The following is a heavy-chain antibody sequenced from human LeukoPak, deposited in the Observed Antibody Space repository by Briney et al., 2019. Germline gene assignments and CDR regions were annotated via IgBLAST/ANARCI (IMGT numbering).Heavy chain of an antibody. CDR2: IYPGDSDT. J-gene: IGHJ4*02. CDR3: ARDSRDGYNLGDY. V-gene: IGHV5-51*01. Sequence: GESLKISCQGSGYSFTSYWIGWVRQLPGKGLEWMGIIYPGDSDTRYSPSFQGQVTISADKSISTASLQWSSLKASDTAMYYCARDSRDGYNLGDYWGQGTLVTVSS. CDR1: GYSFTSYW. D-gene: IGHD5-24*01.